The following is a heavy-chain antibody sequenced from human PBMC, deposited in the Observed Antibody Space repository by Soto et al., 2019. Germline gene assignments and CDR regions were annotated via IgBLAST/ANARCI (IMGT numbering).Heavy chain of an antibody. D-gene: IGHD3-22*01. J-gene: IGHJ6*02. CDR1: GDTFSSYA. Sequence: QVQLVQSGAEVKKPGSSVKVSCKASGDTFSSYAISWVRQAPGQGLEWMGGIIPILGTANYAQKFQGRVTITADEPTRTAYMGFRSLRSEDPDVYFCARYGSGYRRRASPMEVWGQGTTVTVSS. CDR2: IIPILGTA. CDR3: ARYGSGYRRRASPMEV. V-gene: IGHV1-69*01.